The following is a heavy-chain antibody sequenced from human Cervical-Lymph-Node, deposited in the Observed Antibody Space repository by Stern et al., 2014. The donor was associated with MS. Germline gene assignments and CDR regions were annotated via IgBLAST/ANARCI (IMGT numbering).Heavy chain of an antibody. CDR3: ASIGAVATTYYYYYGMDV. Sequence: QLQLQESGPGLVKPSETLSLTCTVSGYSISSGYYWGWIRQPPGKGLEWIGSIYHSGSTYYNPSLKSRVTISVETHKNQFSLNLSSVTAADTAVYYCASIGAVATTYYYYYGMDVWGQGTTVTVSS. D-gene: IGHD5-12*01. J-gene: IGHJ6*02. CDR1: GYSISSGYY. V-gene: IGHV4-38-2*02. CDR2: IYHSGST.